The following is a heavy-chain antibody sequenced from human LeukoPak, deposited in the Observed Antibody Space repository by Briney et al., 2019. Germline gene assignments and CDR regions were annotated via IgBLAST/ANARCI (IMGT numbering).Heavy chain of an antibody. CDR1: GFTFSSYA. Sequence: GGSLRLSCAASGFTFSSYAMSWVRQAPGKGLEWVSTMSGRGSSTYYADSVKGRFTISRDNSENTLYLQMNTLRAEDTAVYYCARDRPSLSRNDAFDIWGQGTMVTVPS. V-gene: IGHV3-23*01. CDR3: ARDRPSLSRNDAFDI. CDR2: MSGRGSST. J-gene: IGHJ3*02.